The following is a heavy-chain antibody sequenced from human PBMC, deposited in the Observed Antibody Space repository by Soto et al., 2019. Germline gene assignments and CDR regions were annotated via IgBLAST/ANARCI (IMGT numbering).Heavy chain of an antibody. CDR3: ARGPSSLTRFDY. CDR1: GFTFISYA. V-gene: IGHV3-30-3*01. Sequence: LRLSFAASGFTFISYAMHWVRQAPGKGLEWVAVISYDGSNKYYADSVKGRFTISRDNSKITLYLQMHSLRAEDTAVYYCARGPSSLTRFDYWGQGTLVTVSS. J-gene: IGHJ4*02. CDR2: ISYDGSNK. D-gene: IGHD2-2*01.